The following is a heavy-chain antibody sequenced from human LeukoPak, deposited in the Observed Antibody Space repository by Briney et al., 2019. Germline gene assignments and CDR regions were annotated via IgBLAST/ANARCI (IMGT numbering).Heavy chain of an antibody. J-gene: IGHJ3*01. Sequence: PSETLSLTCTVSSGSISRYYWSWIRQPPGKGLDWIGYIYYTGSTYYNPSLKSRVIISVDTSKNQFSLTLNSVTVADTAVYYCVTSIALAGWGGFDVWGQGTTVTVSS. CDR2: IYYTGST. CDR3: VTSIALAGWGGFDV. CDR1: SGSISRYY. D-gene: IGHD6-13*01. V-gene: IGHV4-59*12.